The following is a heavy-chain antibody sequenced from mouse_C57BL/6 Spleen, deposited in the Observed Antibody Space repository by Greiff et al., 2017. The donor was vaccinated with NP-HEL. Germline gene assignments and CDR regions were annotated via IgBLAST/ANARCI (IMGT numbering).Heavy chain of an antibody. CDR3: ARAAGNYFDY. V-gene: IGHV5-6*01. J-gene: IGHJ2*01. Sequence: EVQVVESGGDLVKPGGSLKLSCAASGFTFSSYGMSWVRQTPDKRLEWVATISSGGSYTYYPDSVKGRFTISRDNAKNTLYLQMSSLKSEDTAMYYCARAAGNYFDYWGQGTTLTVSS. CDR2: ISSGGSYT. CDR1: GFTFSSYG.